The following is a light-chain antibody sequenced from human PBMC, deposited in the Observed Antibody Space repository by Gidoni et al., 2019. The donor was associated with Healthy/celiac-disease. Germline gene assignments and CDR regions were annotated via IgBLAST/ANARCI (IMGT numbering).Light chain of an antibody. CDR2: GAS. J-gene: IGKJ1*01. CDR1: QSVSSSY. CDR3: QQYGSSPFA. V-gene: IGKV3-20*01. Sequence: ETVLTQSPGTLSLSPGERATLSCRASQSVSSSYLAWYQQKPGQAPRLLIYGASSRATGIPDRFSGSGSGTDFTLTISRLEPEDFAVYYCQQYGSSPFAFGQGTKVKSN.